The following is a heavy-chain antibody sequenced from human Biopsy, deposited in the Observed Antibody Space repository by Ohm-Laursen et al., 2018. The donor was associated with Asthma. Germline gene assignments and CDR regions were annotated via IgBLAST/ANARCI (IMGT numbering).Heavy chain of an antibody. V-gene: IGHV3-30*03. Sequence: SLRLSCTASGFSFSSYGMHWVRQTPGKGLEWVAVISFDETNKYYADSVKGRFTISRDNSKNTLDLQMNSLSAEDSAVYYCARVDGVVEPATRMGGMDVWGQGTTVTVSS. D-gene: IGHD2-15*01. CDR3: ARVDGVVEPATRMGGMDV. CDR1: GFSFSSYG. CDR2: ISFDETNK. J-gene: IGHJ6*02.